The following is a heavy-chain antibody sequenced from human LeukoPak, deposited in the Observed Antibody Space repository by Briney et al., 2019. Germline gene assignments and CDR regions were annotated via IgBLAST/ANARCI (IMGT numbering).Heavy chain of an antibody. Sequence: SETLSLTCTVSGYSISSDYYWGWIRQPPGKGLEWIGSIYHSGSTYYNPSLKSRVTISIDTSKNQFSLKLSSVTATDAAVYYCARSSGYSNYWGQGTLVTVSS. J-gene: IGHJ4*02. CDR2: IYHSGST. V-gene: IGHV4-38-2*02. D-gene: IGHD6-13*01. CDR1: GYSISSDYY. CDR3: ARSSGYSNY.